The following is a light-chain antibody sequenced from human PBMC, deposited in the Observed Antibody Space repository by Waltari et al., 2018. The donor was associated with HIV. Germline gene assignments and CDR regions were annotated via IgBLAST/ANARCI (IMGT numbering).Light chain of an antibody. J-gene: IGKJ1*01. CDR2: GAS. V-gene: IGKV3-20*01. CDR1: QSVNSNY. CDR3: QQYGRT. Sequence: EGVLTQSPATLSLSPGERATLSCRASQSVNSNYLAWYQQIPGQAPRRLIYGASTRATGIPDRFRGSGSETDFTLTINRLEPEDSAVYYCQQYGRTFGQGTKVEL.